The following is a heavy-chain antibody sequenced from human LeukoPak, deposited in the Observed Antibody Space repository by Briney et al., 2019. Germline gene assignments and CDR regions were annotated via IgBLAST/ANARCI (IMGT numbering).Heavy chain of an antibody. V-gene: IGHV1-2*02. Sequence: ASVKVSCKASGYTFTGYYMHWVRQAPGQGLEWMGWINPNSGGTNYAQKFQGRVTMTRDTSISTAYMELSRLRSDDTAVYYCARALPIAVAGTDFDYWGQGTLVTVSS. J-gene: IGHJ4*02. CDR3: ARALPIAVAGTDFDY. CDR2: INPNSGGT. CDR1: GYTFTGYY. D-gene: IGHD6-19*01.